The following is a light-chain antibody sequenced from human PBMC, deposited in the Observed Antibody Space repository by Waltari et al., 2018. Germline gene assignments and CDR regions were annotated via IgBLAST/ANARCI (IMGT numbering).Light chain of an antibody. CDR2: EAS. CDR1: QSFSSW. CDR3: QQYNRYPYT. V-gene: IGKV1-5*03. Sequence: DIQMTQSPSTLSASVGGRVTITCRASQSFSSWLAWYQQKPGKAPKLLIYEASTLESGLPSRFSGSGSGTEFTLTISSLQPDDSATYFCQQYNRYPYTFGQGTKLEIK. J-gene: IGKJ2*01.